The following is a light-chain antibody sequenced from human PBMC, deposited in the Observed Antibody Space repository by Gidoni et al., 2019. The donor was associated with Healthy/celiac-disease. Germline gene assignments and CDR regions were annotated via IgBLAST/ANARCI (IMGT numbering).Light chain of an antibody. CDR1: SRDVGGYNY. Sequence: SALTPPSSVSGSPWQSITISCTGTSRDVGGYNYVSWYQQHPGKAPKLMIYDVSNRPSGVSNRFSGSKSGNTASLTISGLQAEDEADYYCSSYTSSSTLVFGGGTKLTVL. J-gene: IGLJ2*01. CDR3: SSYTSSSTLV. V-gene: IGLV2-14*01. CDR2: DVS.